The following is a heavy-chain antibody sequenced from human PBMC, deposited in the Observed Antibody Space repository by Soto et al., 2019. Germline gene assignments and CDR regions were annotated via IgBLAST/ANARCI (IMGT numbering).Heavy chain of an antibody. D-gene: IGHD5-18*01. CDR2: IYYSGST. Sequence: SETLSLTCTVSGGFISSYYGSWIRQPPGKGLEWIGYIYYSGSTNYNPSPKSPVPISVDTSKNQFSLKLSAVTDSDTAVYYCARAERVKSYGYSFLLFDYWGQGTLVTVSS. CDR3: ARAERVKSYGYSFLLFDY. V-gene: IGHV4-59*01. CDR1: GGFISSYY. J-gene: IGHJ4*02.